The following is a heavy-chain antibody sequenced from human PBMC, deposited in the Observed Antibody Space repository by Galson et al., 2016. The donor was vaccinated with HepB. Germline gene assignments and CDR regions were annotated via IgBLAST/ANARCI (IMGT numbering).Heavy chain of an antibody. CDR1: GFTFSSQA. D-gene: IGHD3-16*01. CDR2: ISHSGGST. V-gene: IGHV3-23*01. Sequence: SLRLSCAASGFTFSSQAMSWVRQAPGKGLEWVSTISHSGGSTYYADSVKGRFTISRDNSKKTLLLQMRGLRAEDTATYYCAHTSSNYLYAMDVWGQGTTVTVSS. CDR3: AHTSSNYLYAMDV. J-gene: IGHJ6*01.